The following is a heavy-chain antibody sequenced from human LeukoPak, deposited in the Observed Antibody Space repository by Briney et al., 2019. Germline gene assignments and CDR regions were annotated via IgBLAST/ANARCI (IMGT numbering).Heavy chain of an antibody. D-gene: IGHD6-13*01. J-gene: IGHJ4*02. CDR2: IYYSGGT. CDR1: GDSISDGDYY. CDR3: ARAWTSAGRFDF. V-gene: IGHV4-30-4*01. Sequence: PSQTLSLTRTVSGDSISDGDYYWSWIRQPPGKGLEWLGYIYYSGGTYYNPSLKSRLTISVDTSRNQFSLKLSSVTAADTAVYYCARAWTSAGRFDFWGQGTLVPVSS.